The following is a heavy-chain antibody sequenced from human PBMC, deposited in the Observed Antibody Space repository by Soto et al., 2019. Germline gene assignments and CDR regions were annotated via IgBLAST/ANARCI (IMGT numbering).Heavy chain of an antibody. CDR3: ARRYYDILTGYFPFDI. D-gene: IGHD3-9*01. CDR2: IIPIFGTA. J-gene: IGHJ3*02. V-gene: IGHV1-69*13. CDR1: GGTFSIYS. Sequence: SVKVSCKASGGTFSIYSISWVRQAPGQGLEWMGGIIPIFGTANYAQKFQGRVTITADESTSTAYMELSSLRSEDTAVYYCARRYYDILTGYFPFDIWGQGTMVSVSS.